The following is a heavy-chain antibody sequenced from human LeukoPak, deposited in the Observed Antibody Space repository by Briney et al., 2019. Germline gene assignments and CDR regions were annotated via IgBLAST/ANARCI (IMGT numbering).Heavy chain of an antibody. CDR1: GFTFSSYG. V-gene: IGHV3-30*03. Sequence: GGSLRLSCAASGFTFSSYGMHWVRQAPGKGLEWVAVISYDGSNKYYADSVKGRFTVSRDNSKNTLYLQMNSLRAEDTAVYYCARDAARIAAAGDFDYWGQGTLVTVSS. CDR2: ISYDGSNK. J-gene: IGHJ4*02. CDR3: ARDAARIAAAGDFDY. D-gene: IGHD6-13*01.